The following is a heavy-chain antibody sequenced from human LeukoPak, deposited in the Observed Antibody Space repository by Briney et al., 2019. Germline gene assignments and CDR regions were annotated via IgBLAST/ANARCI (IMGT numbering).Heavy chain of an antibody. D-gene: IGHD2-8*01. CDR2: IYYSGST. J-gene: IGHJ4*02. CDR1: GGSISSYY. CDR3: ARDNGLYFDY. Sequence: SETLSLTCTVSGGSISSYYWSWIRQPPGKGLEWIGYIYYSGSTNYNPSLKSRVTISVDTSKNQFSLKLSSVTAADTAVYYCARDNGLYFDYWGQGTLVTVSP. V-gene: IGHV4-59*01.